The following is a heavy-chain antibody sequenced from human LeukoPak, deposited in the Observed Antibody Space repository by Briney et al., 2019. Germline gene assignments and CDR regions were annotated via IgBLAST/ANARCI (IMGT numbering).Heavy chain of an antibody. CDR1: GFTFSSYA. CDR3: AKDVTDIVVVPAAMGGWRSPHDY. J-gene: IGHJ4*02. D-gene: IGHD2-2*01. CDR2: ISYDGSNK. Sequence: GGSLRLSCAASGFTFSSYAMHWVRQAPGKGLEWVAVISYDGSNKYYADSVKGRFTISRDNSKNTLYLQMNSLRAEDTAVYYCAKDVTDIVVVPAAMGGWRSPHDYWGQGTLVTVSS. V-gene: IGHV3-30*18.